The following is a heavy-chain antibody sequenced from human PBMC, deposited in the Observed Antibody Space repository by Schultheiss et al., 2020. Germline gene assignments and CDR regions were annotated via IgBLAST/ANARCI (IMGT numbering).Heavy chain of an antibody. Sequence: SETLSLTCTVSGGSISSGGYYWSWIRQHPGKGLEWIGYIYYSGSTYYNPSLKSRVTISVDTSKNQFSLKLSSVTAADTAVYYCARDQHFDFWSGYYDMDVWGQGNTVTVSS. V-gene: IGHV4-31*03. D-gene: IGHD3-3*01. CDR1: GGSISSGGYY. J-gene: IGHJ6*02. CDR2: IYYSGST. CDR3: ARDQHFDFWSGYYDMDV.